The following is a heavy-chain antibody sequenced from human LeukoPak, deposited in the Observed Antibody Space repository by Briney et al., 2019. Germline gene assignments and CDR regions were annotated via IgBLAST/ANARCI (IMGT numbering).Heavy chain of an antibody. Sequence: ASLKVSCKASGYTFTIYAMSWVRQAPGQGLEWMGWIYTKTGNPTYAQGFTGRFVFSLDTSVSTAYLQISSLKAEDTAVYYCAREGVPGSSGYDPPFDYWGQGTLVTVSS. V-gene: IGHV7-4-1*02. CDR1: GYTFTIYA. CDR3: AREGVPGSSGYDPPFDY. CDR2: IYTKTGNP. J-gene: IGHJ4*02. D-gene: IGHD5-12*01.